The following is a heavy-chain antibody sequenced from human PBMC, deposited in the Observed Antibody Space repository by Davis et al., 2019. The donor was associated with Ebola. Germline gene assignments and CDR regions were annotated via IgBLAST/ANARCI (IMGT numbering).Heavy chain of an antibody. J-gene: IGHJ4*02. CDR1: GDSINSHNW. Sequence: SQTLSLTCAVSGDSINSHNWWTWVRQSPGTGLEWIGEMHHSGSAYYNPSLKPRVSISVDKSKNQFSLKLNSVTAADTALYYCARVSGGCSSTSCYLDDWGQGTLVTVSS. D-gene: IGHD2-2*01. CDR2: MHHSGSA. V-gene: IGHV4-4*02. CDR3: ARVSGGCSSTSCYLDD.